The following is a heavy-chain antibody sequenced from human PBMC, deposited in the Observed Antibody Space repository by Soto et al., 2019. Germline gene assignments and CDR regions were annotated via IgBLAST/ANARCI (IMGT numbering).Heavy chain of an antibody. V-gene: IGHV3-9*01. CDR2: ITWNSGHI. Sequence: GGSLRLSCVASGFNFDDSAMNWVRQVPGKGLEWVSGITWNSGHILYADSVKGRFTISRDNAKKSLYLELNSLRPEDTALYYCAKGRSSMIVVVMDYWGQGTPVTVSS. D-gene: IGHD3-22*01. CDR1: GFNFDDSA. J-gene: IGHJ4*02. CDR3: AKGRSSMIVVVMDY.